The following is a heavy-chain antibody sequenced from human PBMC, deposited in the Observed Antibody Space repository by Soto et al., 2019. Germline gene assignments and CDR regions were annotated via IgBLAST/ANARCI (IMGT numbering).Heavy chain of an antibody. J-gene: IGHJ4*02. Sequence: QVQLVQSGAEEKKPGASVKVSCKASGYTFTSYAMHWVRQAPGQRLEWMGWINAGNGNTKYSQKFQGRVTITRDTSARTAYMELSRLRSEDTAVYYCARSIVVVTALDYWGPGTLVTVSS. V-gene: IGHV1-3*05. CDR3: ARSIVVVTALDY. CDR1: GYTFTSYA. CDR2: INAGNGNT. D-gene: IGHD2-21*02.